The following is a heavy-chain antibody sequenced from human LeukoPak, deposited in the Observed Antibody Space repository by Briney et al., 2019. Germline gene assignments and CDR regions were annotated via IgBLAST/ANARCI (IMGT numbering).Heavy chain of an antibody. Sequence: GGSLRLSCAAYGFTFSSYGMHWVRQAPGKGLEWVAVISYDGSNKYYADSVKGRYTISRDNSKNTLYLQMNSLRAEDTAVYYCAKDYTGTQDYWGQGTLVTVSS. CDR2: ISYDGSNK. CDR1: GFTFSSYG. CDR3: AKDYTGTQDY. V-gene: IGHV3-30*18. J-gene: IGHJ4*02.